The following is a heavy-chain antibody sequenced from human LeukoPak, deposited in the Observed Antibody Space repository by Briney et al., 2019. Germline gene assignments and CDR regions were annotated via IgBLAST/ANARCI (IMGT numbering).Heavy chain of an antibody. Sequence: PGGSLRLSCAASGFTFSDYWVHWVRQAPGKGLVWVSRIEADGTTTYADSVKGRFTISRGNAKNTLYLQINSLRAEDTAVYYCARATYDSTVWVPNYWGQGTLVTVSS. CDR2: IEADGTT. D-gene: IGHD3-22*01. CDR3: ARATYDSTVWVPNY. J-gene: IGHJ4*02. V-gene: IGHV3-74*01. CDR1: GFTFSDYW.